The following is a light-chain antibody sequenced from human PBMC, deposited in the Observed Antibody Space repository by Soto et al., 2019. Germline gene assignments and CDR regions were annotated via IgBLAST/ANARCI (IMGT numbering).Light chain of an antibody. CDR3: QQYGSSIT. CDR2: GTS. CDR1: QSVSSSY. Sequence: EIVLTHSPGTLSLSPGERVTLSCRASQSVSSSYLAWYQQKPGQAPRLLIYGTSSRATGIPDRFSGSGSGTDFTLTISRLEPEDFAVFYCQQYGSSITFGQGTRLEIK. J-gene: IGKJ5*01. V-gene: IGKV3-20*01.